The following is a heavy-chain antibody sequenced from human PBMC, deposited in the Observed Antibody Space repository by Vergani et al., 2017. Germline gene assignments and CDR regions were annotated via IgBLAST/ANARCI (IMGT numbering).Heavy chain of an antibody. Sequence: EVQLLESGGGLVQPGGSLRLSCAASGFTFSSYAMSWVRQAPGKGLEWVSAISGSGGSTYYADSVKGRFTISRDNFKNTLYLQMNSLRAEDTAVYYCARLGYCSSTSCYASEADMDVWGKGTTVTVSS. CDR3: ARLGYCSSTSCYASEADMDV. CDR2: ISGSGGST. J-gene: IGHJ6*03. V-gene: IGHV3-23*01. CDR1: GFTFSSYA. D-gene: IGHD2-2*01.